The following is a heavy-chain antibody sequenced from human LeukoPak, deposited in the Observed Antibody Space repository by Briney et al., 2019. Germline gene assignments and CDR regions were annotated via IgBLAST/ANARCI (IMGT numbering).Heavy chain of an antibody. J-gene: IGHJ4*02. Sequence: GGSLRLSCAGSGFTFSSYAMSWVRQAPGKGLEWVSVIYSGGNTYYADSVKGRFTISRDNSKNTLYLQMNSLRAEDTAVYYCARGSFTYYYDSRGFYYDNWGQGTLVTVSS. CDR2: IYSGGNT. V-gene: IGHV3-53*01. CDR3: ARGSFTYYYDSRGFYYDN. D-gene: IGHD3-22*01. CDR1: GFTFSSYA.